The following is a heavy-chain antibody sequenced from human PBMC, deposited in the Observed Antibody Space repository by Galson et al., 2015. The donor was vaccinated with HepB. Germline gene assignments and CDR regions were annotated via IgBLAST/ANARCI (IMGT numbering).Heavy chain of an antibody. D-gene: IGHD1-14*01. Sequence: SLRLSCAASGFTFSSHAMHWVRQAPGKGLEWVAAISFDGRNIYYADSVEDRFTISRDNSRNTLSLQMNSLRLEDTALYYCARDHITSIIEFYFDYWGQGSLVTVSS. CDR2: ISFDGRNI. CDR3: ARDHITSIIEFYFDY. CDR1: GFTFSSHA. V-gene: IGHV3-30*03. J-gene: IGHJ4*02.